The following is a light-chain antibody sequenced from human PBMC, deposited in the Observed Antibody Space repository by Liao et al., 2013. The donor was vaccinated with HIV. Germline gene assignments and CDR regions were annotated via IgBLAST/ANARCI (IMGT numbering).Light chain of an antibody. CDR2: YDR. Sequence: SYELTQPPSVSVSPGQTASITCSGQNLGDKHASWYQQKPGQAPVLVIYYDRDRPSGIPERFSGSQSGNTATLTISGTQTLDEADYYCQTWDSSNMIFGGGTKLTVL. J-gene: IGLJ2*01. CDR3: QTWDSSNMI. V-gene: IGLV3-1*01. CDR1: NLGDKH.